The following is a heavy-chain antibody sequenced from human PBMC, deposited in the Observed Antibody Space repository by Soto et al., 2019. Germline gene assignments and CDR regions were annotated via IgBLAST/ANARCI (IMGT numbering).Heavy chain of an antibody. CDR2: IHYSGST. J-gene: IGHJ4*02. CDR1: GGSISSGDHY. V-gene: IGHV4-30-4*01. CDR3: ARDKITGLFDY. D-gene: IGHD2-8*02. Sequence: SETLSLTCTVSGGSISSGDHYWSWIRQPPGKGLEWIGYIHYSGSTNYNPSLKSRVTISVDTSKNQFSLKLTSVTAADTAVYYCARDKITGLFDYWGQGTLVTVSS.